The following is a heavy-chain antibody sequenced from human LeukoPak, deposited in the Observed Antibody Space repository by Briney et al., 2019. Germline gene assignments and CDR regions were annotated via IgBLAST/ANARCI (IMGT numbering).Heavy chain of an antibody. CDR1: GYTFTDYY. V-gene: IGHV1-2*02. CDR2: INPNSGGT. D-gene: IGHD4-11*01. CDR3: AKGGVYPHNYFDP. Sequence: ASVKVSCKASGYTFTDYYIHWVRQAPGQGLEWMGWINPNSGGTNYAQNFQGRATMTRDTSISTAYMELSRLRSDDTAIYFCAKGGVYPHNYFDPWGQGTLVTVSS. J-gene: IGHJ5*02.